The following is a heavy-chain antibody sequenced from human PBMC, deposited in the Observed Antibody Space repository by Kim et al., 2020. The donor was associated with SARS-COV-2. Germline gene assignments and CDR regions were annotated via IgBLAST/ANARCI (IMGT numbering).Heavy chain of an antibody. J-gene: IGHJ5*02. Sequence: GGSLRLSWAASGFTFTSYALSWVRQAPGKGLEWVSTISGSGGRTYYADSVKGRFTISRDNSKNTLYLQMNSLRVEDTATYYCAKRTAYWFDPWGQGTRVT. V-gene: IGHV3-23*01. CDR1: GFTFTSYA. CDR2: ISGSGGRT. D-gene: IGHD2-21*02. CDR3: AKRTAYWFDP.